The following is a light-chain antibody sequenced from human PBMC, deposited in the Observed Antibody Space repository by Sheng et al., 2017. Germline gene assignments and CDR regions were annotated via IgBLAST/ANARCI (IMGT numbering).Light chain of an antibody. J-gene: IGKJ4*01. Sequence: DIQMTQSPSTLSASVGDRVTITCRASQSISSWLAWYQQKPGKAPKLLIYKASSLESGVPSRFSGSGSGTEFTLTISSLQPDDFATYYCQQSRGTFGGGTKVEIK. CDR1: QSISSW. V-gene: IGKV1-5*03. CDR2: KAS. CDR3: QQSRGT.